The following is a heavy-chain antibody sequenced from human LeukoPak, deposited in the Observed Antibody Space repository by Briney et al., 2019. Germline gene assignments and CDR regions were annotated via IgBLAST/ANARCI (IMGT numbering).Heavy chain of an antibody. CDR3: ARDVGNYDILTRSYYYYGMDV. Sequence: PGGSLRLSRAASGFTVSSNYMSWVRQAPGKGLEWVSVIYSGGSTYYADSVKGRFTISRDNSKNTLYLQMNSLRAEDTAVYYCARDVGNYDILTRSYYYYGMDVWGQGTTVTVSS. CDR2: IYSGGST. J-gene: IGHJ6*02. V-gene: IGHV3-66*01. D-gene: IGHD3-9*01. CDR1: GFTVSSNY.